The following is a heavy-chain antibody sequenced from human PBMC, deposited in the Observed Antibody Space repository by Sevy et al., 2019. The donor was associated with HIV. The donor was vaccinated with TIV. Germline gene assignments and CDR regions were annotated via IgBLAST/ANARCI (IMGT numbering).Heavy chain of an antibody. J-gene: IGHJ4*02. V-gene: IGHV3-30*03. CDR2: ISYDGSNK. Sequence: GGSLRLSCAASGFTFSSCSMNWVRQAPGKGLEWVTIISYDGSNKYYADSVKGRFTISRDNSKNTLYLQMNSLRAEDTAVYYCARADYGDYSGEFDYWGQGTLVTVSS. CDR1: GFTFSSCS. D-gene: IGHD4-17*01. CDR3: ARADYGDYSGEFDY.